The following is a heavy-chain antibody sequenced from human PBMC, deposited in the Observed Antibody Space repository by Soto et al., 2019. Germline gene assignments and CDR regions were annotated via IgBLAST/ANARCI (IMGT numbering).Heavy chain of an antibody. CDR2: MNPNTGNS. J-gene: IGHJ4*02. CDR3: ARRPETNGWNGFGADKYYFDF. Sequence: ASVKVSWKAFGYTFTSYDIYWVRQATGQGLEWMGWMNPNTGNSAYAQKFQGRVTVTSDTSINTVHMELSSLRSEDTAVYYCARRPETNGWNGFGADKYYFDFWGQGTLVTVSS. D-gene: IGHD1-1*01. V-gene: IGHV1-8*01. CDR1: GYTFTSYD.